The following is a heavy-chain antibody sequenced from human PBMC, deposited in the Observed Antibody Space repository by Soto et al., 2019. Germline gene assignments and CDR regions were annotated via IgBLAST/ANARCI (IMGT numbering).Heavy chain of an antibody. Sequence: ASVKVSCKASGYTFSNFGISWVRQAPGEGLEWMGWISPNSEKTKIAQRFQGRVTITADESTSTAYMELSSLRSEDTAVYYCASGSSEIVLVPAAMPGNYYYGMDVWGQGTTVTVSS. CDR1: GYTFSNFG. V-gene: IGHV1-18*01. CDR2: ISPNSEKT. CDR3: ASGSSEIVLVPAAMPGNYYYGMDV. D-gene: IGHD2-2*01. J-gene: IGHJ6*02.